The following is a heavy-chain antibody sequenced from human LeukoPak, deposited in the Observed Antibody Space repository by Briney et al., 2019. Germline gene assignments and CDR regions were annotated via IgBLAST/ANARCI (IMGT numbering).Heavy chain of an antibody. D-gene: IGHD2-2*01. Sequence: GASVKVSCKASGYTFSSYGISWVRQAPGQGLEWMGWISGYNGNTHYAQKFQGRATITADESTSTAYMALSTLRSEDTAVYYCAGGGIVVVPPDISHHEALHIWGQGTMVTVSS. CDR3: AGGGIVVVPPDISHHEALHI. V-gene: IGHV1-18*01. J-gene: IGHJ3*02. CDR2: ISGYNGNT. CDR1: GYTFSSYG.